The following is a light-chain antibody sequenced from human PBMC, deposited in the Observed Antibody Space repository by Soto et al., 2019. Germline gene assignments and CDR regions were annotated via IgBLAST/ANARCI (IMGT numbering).Light chain of an antibody. CDR3: HQYGSSLPT. CDR1: RSLSNSY. CDR2: STS. V-gene: IGKV3-20*01. Sequence: EIVLTQSPATLSLSPGERATLSCRASRSLSNSYFAWYQQEPGQAPRLLIYSTSSRAAGIPDRFSGSGSGADFTLTISRLEPEDFAVYHCHQYGSSLPTFGQGTKVDIK. J-gene: IGKJ1*01.